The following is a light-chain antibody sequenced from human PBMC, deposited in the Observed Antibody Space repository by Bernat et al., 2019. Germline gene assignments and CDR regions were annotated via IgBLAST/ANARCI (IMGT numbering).Light chain of an antibody. Sequence: DIQMTQSPSSLSASVGDRVTIPCRVSQSIRNYVSWYQQKPGQAPKLLIYAASTLESGVPSRFSGSGSGTDFTLSINSLQPEDFATYYCQQSYSAPLSFGGGTRVEIK. CDR3: QQSYSAPLS. J-gene: IGKJ4*01. CDR1: QSIRNY. CDR2: AAS. V-gene: IGKV1-39*01.